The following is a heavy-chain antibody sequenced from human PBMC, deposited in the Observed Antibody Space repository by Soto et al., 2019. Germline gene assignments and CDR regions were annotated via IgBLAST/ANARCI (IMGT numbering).Heavy chain of an antibody. CDR3: ARDFRRGSGSYPAGYYFDY. CDR1: GYTFTSYA. V-gene: IGHV1-3*01. Sequence: GASVKVSCKASGYTFTSYAMHWVRQAPGQRLEWMGWINAGNGNTKYSQKFQGRVTITRDTSASTAYMELSSLRSEDTAVYYCARDFRRGSGSYPAGYYFDYWGQGTLVTVSS. J-gene: IGHJ4*02. D-gene: IGHD1-26*01. CDR2: INAGNGNT.